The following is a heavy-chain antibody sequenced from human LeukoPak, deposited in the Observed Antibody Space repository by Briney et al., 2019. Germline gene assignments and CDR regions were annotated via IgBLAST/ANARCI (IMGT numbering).Heavy chain of an antibody. V-gene: IGHV3-66*02. Sequence: GGSLGLSCAASGFTVSSNYMSWVRQAPGKGLEWVSVIYSGGSTYYADSVKGRFTISRDNSKNTLYLQMNSLRAEDTAVYYCARARRGSYFECDYWGQGTLVTVSS. CDR3: ARARRGSYFECDY. CDR2: IYSGGST. J-gene: IGHJ4*02. CDR1: GFTVSSNY. D-gene: IGHD1-26*01.